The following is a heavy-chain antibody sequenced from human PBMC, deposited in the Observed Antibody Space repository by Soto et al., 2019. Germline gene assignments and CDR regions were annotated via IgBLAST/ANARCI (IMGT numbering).Heavy chain of an antibody. V-gene: IGHV4-4*07. Sequence: QVQLEESGPGLVKPSETLSLICSVSGVSMRNSYWTWIRQAAGKGLEWIGRISTSGNTNYNPSLNSRLTMSVDTSKNQVSLKLTSVTAADTAVHYCARGGGVPALGDPWGQGTLVTVSS. CDR2: ISTSGNT. CDR3: ARGGGVPALGDP. J-gene: IGHJ5*02. D-gene: IGHD3-16*01. CDR1: GVSMRNSY.